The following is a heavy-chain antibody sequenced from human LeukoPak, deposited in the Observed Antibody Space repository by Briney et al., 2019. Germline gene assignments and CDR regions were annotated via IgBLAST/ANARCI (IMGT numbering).Heavy chain of an antibody. J-gene: IGHJ5*02. Sequence: SQTLSLTCAISGDSVSSNSAAWNWIRQSPSRGLEWLGRTYYRSKWYNDYAVSVKSRITINPDTSKNQFSLQLNSVTPEDTAVYYCARVTRDSSSWTTDWFDPWGQGTLVTVSS. D-gene: IGHD6-13*01. CDR1: GDSVSSNSAA. V-gene: IGHV6-1*01. CDR3: ARVTRDSSSWTTDWFDP. CDR2: TYYRSKWYN.